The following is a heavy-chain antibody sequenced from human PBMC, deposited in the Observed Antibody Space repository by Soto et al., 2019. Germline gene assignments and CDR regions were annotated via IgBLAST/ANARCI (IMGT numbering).Heavy chain of an antibody. Sequence: ASVKVSCKASGYTFTGYYMHWVRQAPGQGLEWMGWINPNSGGTNYAQKFQGRVTMTRDTSISTAYMELSRLRSDDTAVYYCARDAREGLEWLSPGDYYYYGMDVWGQGTTVTVSS. CDR1: GYTFTGYY. CDR2: INPNSGGT. D-gene: IGHD3-3*01. J-gene: IGHJ6*02. CDR3: ARDAREGLEWLSPGDYYYYGMDV. V-gene: IGHV1-2*02.